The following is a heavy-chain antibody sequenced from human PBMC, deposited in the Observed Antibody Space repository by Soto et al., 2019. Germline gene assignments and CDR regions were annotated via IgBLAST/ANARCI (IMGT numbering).Heavy chain of an antibody. Sequence: SETLSLTCIVSGGSISSDDYYWSWIRQPPGRGLEWVGHIYYTGRTSYNPSLKSRLTISVDTSKNQFSLKLSSVNAADTAVYFCAGDRSNSPDYFDYWGQGTLVTVSS. CDR2: IYYTGRT. D-gene: IGHD6-6*01. CDR3: AGDRSNSPDYFDY. CDR1: GGSISSDDYY. J-gene: IGHJ4*02. V-gene: IGHV4-30-4*01.